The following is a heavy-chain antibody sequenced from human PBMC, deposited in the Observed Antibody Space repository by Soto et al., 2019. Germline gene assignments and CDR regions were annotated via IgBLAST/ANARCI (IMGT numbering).Heavy chain of an antibody. Sequence: SETLSLTCTVSGGSVSSGSYYWGWIRQPPGKGLEWIGYIYYSGSTNYNPSLKSRVTISVDTSKNQFSLKLSSVTAADTAVYYCARGDYYYGMDVWGQGTTVTVSS. J-gene: IGHJ6*02. V-gene: IGHV4-61*01. CDR3: ARGDYYYGMDV. CDR1: GGSVSSGSYY. CDR2: IYYSGST.